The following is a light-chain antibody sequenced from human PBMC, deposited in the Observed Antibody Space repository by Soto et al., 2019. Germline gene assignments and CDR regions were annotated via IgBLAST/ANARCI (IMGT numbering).Light chain of an antibody. V-gene: IGKV4-1*01. Sequence: DIVMTQSPDSLAVSLGEGATINCKSSQSILYSANTRNYLAWYQQKPGQPPKLLIYWASTRESGVPDRFSGSGSGTDFTLTITSVQVEDVAVYYCQQYYSTPLTFAGGTKLEIK. CDR3: QQYYSTPLT. CDR1: QSILYSANTRNY. CDR2: WAS. J-gene: IGKJ4*01.